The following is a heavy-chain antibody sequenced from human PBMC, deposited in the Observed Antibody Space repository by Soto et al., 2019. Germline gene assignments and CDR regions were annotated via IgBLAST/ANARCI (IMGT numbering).Heavy chain of an antibody. CDR2: IIPIFGTA. D-gene: IGHD2-15*01. V-gene: IGHV1-69*01. CDR3: ARFLGYCSGGSCYRGLYYYYYGMDV. Sequence: QVQLVQSGAEVKKPGSSVKVSCKASGGTFSSYAISWVRQAPGQGLEWMGGIIPIFGTANYAQKFQGRVTITADESTSTAYRELSSLRSEDTAVYYCARFLGYCSGGSCYRGLYYYYYGMDVWGQGTTVTVSS. J-gene: IGHJ6*02. CDR1: GGTFSSYA.